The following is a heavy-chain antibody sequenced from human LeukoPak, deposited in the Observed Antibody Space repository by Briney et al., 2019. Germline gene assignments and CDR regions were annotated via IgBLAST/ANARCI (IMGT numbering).Heavy chain of an antibody. CDR2: ISHDGTNI. CDR1: GFTFSSYG. J-gene: IGHJ4*02. Sequence: GGSLRLSCAASGFTFSSYGMHWVRQAPGKGLEWVTAISHDGTNIHYAESVKGRFTISRDNSKNMLYLQMNSLRAEDTALYYCAETGPTDFWGQGTLVTVSS. CDR3: AETGPTDF. V-gene: IGHV3-30*03. D-gene: IGHD3-9*01.